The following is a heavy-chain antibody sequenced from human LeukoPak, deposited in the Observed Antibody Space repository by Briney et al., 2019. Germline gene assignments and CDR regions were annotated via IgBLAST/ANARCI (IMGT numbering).Heavy chain of an antibody. CDR1: GYSFTSYW. CDR3: ARRTDSSGYYSEIDY. D-gene: IGHD3-22*01. CDR2: IYPGDSDT. V-gene: IGHV5-51*01. Sequence: GESLKIPXKGSGYSFTSYWIGWVRQMPGKGLEWMGIIYPGDSDTRYSPSFQGQVTISADKSISTAYLQWSSLKASDTAMYYCARRTDSSGYYSEIDYWGQGTLVTVSS. J-gene: IGHJ4*02.